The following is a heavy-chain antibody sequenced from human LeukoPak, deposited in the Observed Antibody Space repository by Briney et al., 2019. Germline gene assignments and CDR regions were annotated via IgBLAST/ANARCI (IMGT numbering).Heavy chain of an antibody. Sequence: ASVKVSCKASGFTFTSSAMQWVRQARGQRLEWIGWIVVGSGNTNYAQKFQERVTITRDMSTSTAYMELSSLRSEDTAVYYRAAGPDFWSGFVDAFDIWGQGTMVTVSS. D-gene: IGHD3-3*01. CDR3: AAGPDFWSGFVDAFDI. CDR1: GFTFTSSA. CDR2: IVVGSGNT. J-gene: IGHJ3*02. V-gene: IGHV1-58*02.